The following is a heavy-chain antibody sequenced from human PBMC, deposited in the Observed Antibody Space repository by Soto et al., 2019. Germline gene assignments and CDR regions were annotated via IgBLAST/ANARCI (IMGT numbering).Heavy chain of an antibody. V-gene: IGHV3-33*01. CDR3: ARVRGFWNGYRPDAFDI. CDR2: IWYDGSNK. J-gene: IGHJ3*02. Sequence: QVQLVESGGGVVQPGRSLRLSCAASGFTFSSYGMHWVRQAPGKGLEWVAVIWYDGSNKYYADSVKGRFTISRDNSKNTLYLQMNSLRAEDTAVYYCARVRGFWNGYRPDAFDIWGQGTMVTVSS. D-gene: IGHD3-3*01. CDR1: GFTFSSYG.